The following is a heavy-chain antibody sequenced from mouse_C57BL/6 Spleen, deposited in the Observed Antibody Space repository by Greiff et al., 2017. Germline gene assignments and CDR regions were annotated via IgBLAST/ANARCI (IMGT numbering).Heavy chain of an antibody. V-gene: IGHV1-81*01. J-gene: IGHJ3*01. D-gene: IGHD2-4*01. CDR2: IYPRSGNT. CDR1: GYTFTSYG. CDR3: ARQGDYDDWFAY. Sequence: QVQLPQSGAELARPGASVKLSCKASGYTFTSYGISWVKQRTGQGLEWIGEIYPRSGNTYYNEKLTGKATLTADKSSSTAYMALRSLTSEDSAGYFWARQGDYDDWFAYWGQGTLVTVSA.